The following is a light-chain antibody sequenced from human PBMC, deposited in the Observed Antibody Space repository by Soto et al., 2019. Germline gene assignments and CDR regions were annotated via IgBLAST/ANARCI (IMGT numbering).Light chain of an antibody. CDR3: AAWDDSLNGVV. Sequence: QSVLTQPPSASGTHGQRVTLSCSGSSSNIGSNTVNWYQQLPGTAPKLLIYSNNQRPSGVPDRFSGSKSGTSASLAISGLQSEDEAEYYCAAWDDSLNGVVFGGGTKLTVL. J-gene: IGLJ2*01. CDR2: SNN. CDR1: SSNIGSNT. V-gene: IGLV1-44*01.